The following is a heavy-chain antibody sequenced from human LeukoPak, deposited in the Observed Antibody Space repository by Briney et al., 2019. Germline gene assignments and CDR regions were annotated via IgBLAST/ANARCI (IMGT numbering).Heavy chain of an antibody. CDR1: GFTFSDYY. D-gene: IGHD1-1*01. CDR2: ISSSGSTI. J-gene: IGHJ4*02. V-gene: IGHV3-11*04. Sequence: GGSLRLSCAASGFTFSDYYKSWIRQAPGKGLEWVSSISSSGSTIYYADSVKGRFTISRDNAKNSLYLQMDSLRAEDTAVYYCATDSPETAAFDYWGQGTLVTVSS. CDR3: ATDSPETAAFDY.